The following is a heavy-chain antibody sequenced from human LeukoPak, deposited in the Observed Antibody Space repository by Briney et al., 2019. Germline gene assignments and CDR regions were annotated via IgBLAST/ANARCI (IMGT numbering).Heavy chain of an antibody. V-gene: IGHV4-59*12. Sequence: SETLSLTCTVSGGSISSYYWSWIRQPPGKGLEWIGYIYYSGSTNYNPSLKSRVTISVDTSKNQFSLKLSSVTAADTAVYYCARVAIVATIKVVYFDYWGQGTLVTVSS. CDR3: ARVAIVATIKVVYFDY. CDR1: GGSISSYY. J-gene: IGHJ4*02. D-gene: IGHD5-12*01. CDR2: IYYSGST.